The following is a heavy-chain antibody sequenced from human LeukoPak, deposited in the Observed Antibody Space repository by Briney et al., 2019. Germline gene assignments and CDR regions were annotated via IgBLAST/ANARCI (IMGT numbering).Heavy chain of an antibody. CDR2: IWFDGSNK. V-gene: IGHV3-33*01. J-gene: IGHJ6*02. CDR1: GFTFSIYG. Sequence: GGSLRLSCGASGFTFSIYGMHWVRQAPGKGPEWVAVIWFDGSNKYYADSVKGRFTISRDNSKNTLYLQINSLRAEDTAVYYCARANYGSGSNYYYGLDVWDQGTTVTVSS. CDR3: ARANYGSGSNYYYGLDV. D-gene: IGHD3-10*01.